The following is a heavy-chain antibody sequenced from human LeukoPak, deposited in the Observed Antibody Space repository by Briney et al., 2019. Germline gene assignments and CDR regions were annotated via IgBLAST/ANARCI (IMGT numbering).Heavy chain of an antibody. CDR3: ARVRPKAGYYFDY. CDR2: IYYSGST. V-gene: IGHV4-31*03. CDR1: GGSISSGGYY. J-gene: IGHJ4*02. Sequence: SETLSLTCTVSGGSISSGGYYWSWIRQHPGKGLEWIGYIYYSGSTYYTPSLKSRVTISVDTSKNQFSLKLSSVTAADTAVYYCARVRPKAGYYFDYWGQGTLVTVSS. D-gene: IGHD6-19*01.